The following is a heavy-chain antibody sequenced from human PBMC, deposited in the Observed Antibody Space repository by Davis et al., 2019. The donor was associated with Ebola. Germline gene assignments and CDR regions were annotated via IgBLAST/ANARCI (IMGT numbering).Heavy chain of an antibody. CDR2: ISAYNGNT. D-gene: IGHD2-15*01. J-gene: IGHJ5*02. CDR3: ARARGRYCSGGSCSWRGFDP. V-gene: IGHV1-18*01. Sequence: ASVKVSCKASGYTFTSYGISWVRQAPGQGLEWMGWISAYNGNTNYAQKLQGRVTMTTDTSTSTVYMELSSLRSEDTAVYYCARARGRYCSGGSCSWRGFDPWGQGTLVTVSS. CDR1: GYTFTSYG.